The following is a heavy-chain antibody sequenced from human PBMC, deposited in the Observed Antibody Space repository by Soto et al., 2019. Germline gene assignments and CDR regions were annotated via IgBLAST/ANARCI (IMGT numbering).Heavy chain of an antibody. CDR3: AKDPFSGSHPDY. Sequence: EVQLLESGGGLVQPGGSLRLSCAASGFTFSSYAMSWVRQAPGKRLEWVSAISGSGGSTYYADSVKGRFTISRDNAQKTMYLEMNSLRAEDTAVYYCAKDPFSGSHPDYWGQGTLVTVSS. D-gene: IGHD1-26*01. V-gene: IGHV3-23*01. CDR2: ISGSGGST. J-gene: IGHJ4*02. CDR1: GFTFSSYA.